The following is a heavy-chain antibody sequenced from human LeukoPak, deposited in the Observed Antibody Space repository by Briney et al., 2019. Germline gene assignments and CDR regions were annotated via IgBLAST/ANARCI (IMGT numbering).Heavy chain of an antibody. CDR3: ASPRGFEGVVVATRDHDAFDI. Sequence: PSETLSLTCTVSGGSISSSSYYWGWIRQPPGKGLEWIGSIYYSGSTYYNPSLKSRVTISVDTSKSQFSLKLSSVTAADTAVYYCASPRGFEGVVVATRDHDAFDIWGQGTMVTVSS. V-gene: IGHV4-39*07. CDR2: IYYSGST. J-gene: IGHJ3*02. CDR1: GGSISSSSYY. D-gene: IGHD2-15*01.